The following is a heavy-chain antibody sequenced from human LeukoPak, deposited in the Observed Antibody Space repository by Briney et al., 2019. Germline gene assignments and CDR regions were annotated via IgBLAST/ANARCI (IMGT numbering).Heavy chain of an antibody. J-gene: IGHJ4*02. D-gene: IGHD3-10*02. Sequence: GGSLRLSCAASGFTFTKYWMTWVRQAPGKGLEWVGNIKQDGSDKNYMDSVKGRFTISRDNTKNSVYLQMSSLRAEDTAVYYCAREDTVRGLAFDYWGQGTLVTVSS. CDR3: AREDTVRGLAFDY. CDR1: GFTFTKYW. V-gene: IGHV3-7*03. CDR2: IKQDGSDK.